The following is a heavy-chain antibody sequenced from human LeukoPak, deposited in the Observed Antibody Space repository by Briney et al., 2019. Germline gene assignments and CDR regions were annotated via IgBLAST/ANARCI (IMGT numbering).Heavy chain of an antibody. D-gene: IGHD3-22*01. J-gene: IGHJ3*02. Sequence: SETLSLTCAVYGGSFSGYYWSRIRQPPGKGLEWIGEINHSGSTNYNPSLKSRVTISVDTSKNQFSLKLSSVTAADTAVYYCARDNYYDSSGYHDAFDIWGQGTMVTVSS. V-gene: IGHV4-34*01. CDR1: GGSFSGYY. CDR3: ARDNYYDSSGYHDAFDI. CDR2: INHSGST.